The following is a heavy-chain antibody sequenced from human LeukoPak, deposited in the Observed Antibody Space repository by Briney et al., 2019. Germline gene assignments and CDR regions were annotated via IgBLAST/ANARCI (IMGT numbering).Heavy chain of an antibody. Sequence: SETLSLTCAVHGGSFSGYYWSWIRQPPGKGLEWIGEINHSGSTNYNPSLKSRVTISVDTSKNQFSLKLSSVTAADTAVYYCARESPGGRWLQYWGQGTLVTVSS. D-gene: IGHD5-24*01. CDR2: INHSGST. J-gene: IGHJ4*02. CDR3: ARESPGGRWLQY. V-gene: IGHV4-34*01. CDR1: GGSFSGYY.